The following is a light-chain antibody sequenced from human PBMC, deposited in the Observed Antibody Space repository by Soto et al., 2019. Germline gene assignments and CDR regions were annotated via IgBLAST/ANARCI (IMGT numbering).Light chain of an antibody. CDR3: QQYGGSPGT. V-gene: IGKV3-20*01. J-gene: IGKJ1*01. CDR2: GAS. CDR1: QTVTNRY. Sequence: EIVLTQSPGTLSLSPGARAPLSCRARQTVTNRYLAWSQQKPGQAPRLLIFGASIRDTGIPDRFSGSGSGTDFTLTISRLESEDFAVYYCQQYGGSPGTFGQGTKVDIK.